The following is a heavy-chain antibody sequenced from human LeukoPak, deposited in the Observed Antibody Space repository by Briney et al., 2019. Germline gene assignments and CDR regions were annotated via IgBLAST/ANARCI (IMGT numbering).Heavy chain of an antibody. V-gene: IGHV3-48*03. CDR3: AELGITMIGGV. Sequence: GGSLRLSCAASGFTFSSYEMNWVRQAPGKGLVWVSYISSSGSTIYYADSGKGRFTISRDNAKNSLYLQMNSLRAEDTAVYYCAELGITMIGGVWGKGTTVTISS. J-gene: IGHJ6*04. CDR2: ISSSGSTI. D-gene: IGHD3-10*02. CDR1: GFTFSSYE.